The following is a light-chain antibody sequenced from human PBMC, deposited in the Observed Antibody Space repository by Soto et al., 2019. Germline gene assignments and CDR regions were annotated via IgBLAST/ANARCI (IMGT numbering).Light chain of an antibody. CDR1: SSDVGGYNY. V-gene: IGLV2-14*01. CDR3: SSYTTSNTRQIV. J-gene: IGLJ1*01. Sequence: QSVLTQAASGSGFPGESITISCTGTSSDVGGYNYVSWYQQHPGKAPKFMIYDVSNRPSGVSNRFSGSKSGNTASLTISGLQAEDEADYYCSSYTTSNTRQIVFGTGTKVTVL. CDR2: DVS.